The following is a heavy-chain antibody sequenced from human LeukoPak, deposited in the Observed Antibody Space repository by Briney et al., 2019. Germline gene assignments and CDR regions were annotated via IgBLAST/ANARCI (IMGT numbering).Heavy chain of an antibody. J-gene: IGHJ4*02. D-gene: IGHD2-21*01. V-gene: IGHV3-15*07. CDR1: DFTFTNAW. CDR2: IKSKIDGGTT. Sequence: GGSLRLSCAASDFTFTNAWMNWVRQAPGKGLEWVGRIKSKIDGGTTEYAAPVKGRFTISRDDSKNTLYLQMNSLKTEDTAVYYCITPLPYSAQGGQGTLVTVSS. CDR3: ITPLPYSAQ.